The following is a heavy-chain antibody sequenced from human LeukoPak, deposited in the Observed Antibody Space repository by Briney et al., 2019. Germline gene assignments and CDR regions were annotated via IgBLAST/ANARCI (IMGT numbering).Heavy chain of an antibody. CDR1: GYTFTGYY. CDR2: IIPNSGGT. Sequence: ASVKVSCKASGYTFTGYYMHWVRQAPGQGLEWMGWIIPNSGGTNYAQKFQGRVTMTRDTSISTAYMELSRLRSDDTAVYYCARGLVVVAATRHNYYYYMDVWGKGTTVTVSS. J-gene: IGHJ6*03. CDR3: ARGLVVVAATRHNYYYYMDV. V-gene: IGHV1-2*02. D-gene: IGHD2-15*01.